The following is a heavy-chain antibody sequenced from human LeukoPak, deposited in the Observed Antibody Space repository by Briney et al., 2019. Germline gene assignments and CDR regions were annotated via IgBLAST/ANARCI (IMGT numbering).Heavy chain of an antibody. CDR3: AREPSLGGFASGLGFNS. CDR2: IYTSGST. J-gene: IGHJ4*02. CDR1: GGSISSYY. D-gene: IGHD6-19*01. Sequence: PSETLSLTCTVSGGSISSYYWSWIRQPAGKGLEWIGRIYTSGSTNYNPSLKSRATMSIDTSKNQFSLKLTSVTAADTATYYCAREPSLGGFASGLGFNSWGQGILVTASS. V-gene: IGHV4-4*07.